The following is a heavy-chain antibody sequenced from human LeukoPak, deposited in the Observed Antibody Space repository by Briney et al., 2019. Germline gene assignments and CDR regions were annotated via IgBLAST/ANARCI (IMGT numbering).Heavy chain of an antibody. CDR3: ARDLGWLQPKGVDY. V-gene: IGHV1-46*01. D-gene: IGHD5-24*01. CDR1: RYTFTNYH. CDR2: INSRGGST. Sequence: SVKDSCLATRYTFTNYHMHWVRQPPGQGVDWVGIINSRGGSTSYAQKFEGRVTMTRDTSTSTAFMELSSLKSEDTAVNYCARDLGWLQPKGVDYWGQGTLVTVSS. J-gene: IGHJ4*02.